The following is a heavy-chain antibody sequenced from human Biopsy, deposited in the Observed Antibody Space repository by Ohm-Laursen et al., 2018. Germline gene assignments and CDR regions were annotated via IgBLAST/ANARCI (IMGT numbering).Heavy chain of an antibody. V-gene: IGHV3-21*01. CDR1: GFSVSSYD. Sequence: SLRLSCAASGFSVSSYDMNRVRQAPGKGLEWISYISETSSHIYDADSVRGRFTVARDIATNSLYLQLNSLRVEDTAVYYCARDSSRRAREGGMDVWGQGTTVTVSS. CDR2: ISETSSHI. J-gene: IGHJ6*02. D-gene: IGHD6-6*01. CDR3: ARDSSRRAREGGMDV.